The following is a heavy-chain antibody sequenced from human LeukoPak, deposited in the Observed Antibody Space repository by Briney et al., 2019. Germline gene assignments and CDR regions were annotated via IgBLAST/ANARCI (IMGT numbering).Heavy chain of an antibody. D-gene: IGHD6-6*01. Sequence: GASVKVSCKVSGYTLTELSMHWVRQAPGKGLEWMGGFDPEGGETIYAQKFQGRVTMTEDTSTDTAYMELSSLRSEDTAVYYCAADPFEYSSSSPYYWGQGTLVTVSS. CDR1: GYTLTELS. J-gene: IGHJ4*02. CDR3: AADPFEYSSSSPYY. V-gene: IGHV1-24*01. CDR2: FDPEGGET.